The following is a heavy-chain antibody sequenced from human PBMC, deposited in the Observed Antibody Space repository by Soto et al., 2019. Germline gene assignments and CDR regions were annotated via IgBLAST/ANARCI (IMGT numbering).Heavy chain of an antibody. J-gene: IGHJ4*02. CDR2: IYYSGST. V-gene: IGHV4-59*03. Sequence: PSETLSLTCIVSGDSISSYYWSWVRQPPGKGLEWIGYIYYSGSTNYNPSLKSRATISVDTSKNQFSLKLNSVTAADTAVYYCATSPLGDTAMVVWGQGTLVTVSS. CDR3: ATSPLGDTAMVV. D-gene: IGHD5-18*01. CDR1: GDSISSYY.